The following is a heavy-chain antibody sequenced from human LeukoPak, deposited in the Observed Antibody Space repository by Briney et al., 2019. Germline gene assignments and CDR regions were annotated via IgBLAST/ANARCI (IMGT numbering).Heavy chain of an antibody. D-gene: IGHD3-10*01. Sequence: KTSETLSLTCTVSGGSISSSSDYWGWIRQPPGKGLEWIGSIYYSGSTYYNPSLKSRVTISVDTSKNQFSLKLSSVTAADTAVYYCARSGTTMVRGVMSFDYWGQGTLVTVSS. V-gene: IGHV4-39*01. J-gene: IGHJ4*02. CDR3: ARSGTTMVRGVMSFDY. CDR2: IYYSGST. CDR1: GGSISSSSDY.